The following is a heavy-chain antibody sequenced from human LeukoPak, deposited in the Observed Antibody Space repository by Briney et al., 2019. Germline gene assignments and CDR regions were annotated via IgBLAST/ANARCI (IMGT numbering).Heavy chain of an antibody. V-gene: IGHV1-8*03. CDR1: GYTFTSYD. CDR3: ARGLGDCSSTSCPGGYFDL. Sequence: GASVKVSCKASGYTFTSYDINWVRQATGQGLEWMGWMNPNSGNTGYAQKFQGRVTITRNTSMSTAYMELSSLRSEDTAVYYCARGLGDCSSTSCPGGYFDLWGRGTLVTVSS. CDR2: MNPNSGNT. D-gene: IGHD2-2*01. J-gene: IGHJ2*01.